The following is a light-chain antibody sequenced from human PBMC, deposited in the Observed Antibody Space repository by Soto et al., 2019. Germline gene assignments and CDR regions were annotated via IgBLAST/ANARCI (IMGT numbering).Light chain of an antibody. CDR2: DAS. CDR1: QSVSSY. J-gene: IGKJ3*01. V-gene: IGKV3-11*01. Sequence: EIVLTQSPATLSVSPGDRVTLSCRASQSVSSYLAWYQRKPGQAPRLLIYDASNRATGIPARFSGSGSGTDFTLTISSLEPEDFAVYYCQQRSNWPLTFGPGTKVDIK. CDR3: QQRSNWPLT.